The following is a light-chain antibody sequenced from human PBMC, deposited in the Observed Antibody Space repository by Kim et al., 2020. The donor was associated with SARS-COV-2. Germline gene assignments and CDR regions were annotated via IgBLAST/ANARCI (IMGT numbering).Light chain of an antibody. J-gene: IGKJ2*01. CDR2: GAS. CDR3: QQYNNSPPMYT. CDR1: QSLGSN. V-gene: IGKV3-15*01. Sequence: EIVMTQSPATLSVSPGERATLSCRASQSLGSNLAWYQQKPGQPPRLLIYGASTRAPGIPATFSGSGFGTEFTLTINSLQSEDFAVYYCQQYNNSPPMYTFGQGTNLEI.